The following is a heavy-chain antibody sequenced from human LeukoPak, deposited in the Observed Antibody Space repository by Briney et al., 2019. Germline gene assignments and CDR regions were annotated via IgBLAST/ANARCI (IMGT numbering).Heavy chain of an antibody. J-gene: IGHJ4*02. CDR2: IYYNGAT. V-gene: IGHV4-59*08. CDR1: GGSISTYY. D-gene: IGHD6-25*01. Sequence: SETLSLTCTVSGGSISTYYWSWIRQPPGKGLEWIGYIYYNGATDYNPSLKSRVIISVDTSKNQFSLKLSSVTAADTAVYYCASSPRSALGLFDYWGQGTLVTVSS. CDR3: ASSPRSALGLFDY.